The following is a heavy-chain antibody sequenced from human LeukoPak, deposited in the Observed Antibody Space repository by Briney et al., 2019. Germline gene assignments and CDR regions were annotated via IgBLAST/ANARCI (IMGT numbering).Heavy chain of an antibody. CDR3: ASGGPVTTYDFDY. D-gene: IGHD4-17*01. Sequence: GGSLRLSCAASGSTFSDYYMSWIRQAPGKGLEWVSYISRSSSDTNYADSARGRFTISRDNAKNSLYLQMNSLRAEDTAVYYCASGGPVTTYDFDYWGQGTLVTVSS. J-gene: IGHJ4*02. V-gene: IGHV3-11*06. CDR1: GSTFSDYY. CDR2: ISRSSSDT.